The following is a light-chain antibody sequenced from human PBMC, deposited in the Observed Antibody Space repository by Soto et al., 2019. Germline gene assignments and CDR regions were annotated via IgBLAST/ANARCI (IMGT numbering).Light chain of an antibody. Sequence: QAVVTKEPSLTVSPGGTVTLTCGSSTGAVTSGHYHYWFQQKPGQAPRTLIXXTXNKXXXTPAXFYGSLLGGKAALTLSGXXXXDXXEYYCLLSDSGAEVFGGGTKVTVL. CDR2: XTX. V-gene: IGLV7-46*01. J-gene: IGLJ2*01. CDR3: LLSDSGAEV. CDR1: TGAVTSGHY.